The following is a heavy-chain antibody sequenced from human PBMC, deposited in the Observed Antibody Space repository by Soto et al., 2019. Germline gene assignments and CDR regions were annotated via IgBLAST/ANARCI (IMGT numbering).Heavy chain of an antibody. V-gene: IGHV1-69*13. CDR1: GGTFSSYA. J-gene: IGHJ6*02. D-gene: IGHD3-3*01. Sequence: SVKVSCKASGGTFSSYAISRVRQAPGQGLEWMGGIIPIFGTANYAQKFQGRVTITADESTSTAYMELSSLRSEDTAVYYCARDQIPYYDFWSGTPAYYYYGMDVWGQGTTVSVSS. CDR3: ARDQIPYYDFWSGTPAYYYYGMDV. CDR2: IIPIFGTA.